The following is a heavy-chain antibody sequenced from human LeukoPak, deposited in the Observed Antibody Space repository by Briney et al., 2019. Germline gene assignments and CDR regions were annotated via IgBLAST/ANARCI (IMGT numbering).Heavy chain of an antibody. CDR1: GGSIRSGDYY. CDR2: IYYSGST. CDR3: ARRMTYYDILTGYPQPYYFDY. D-gene: IGHD3-9*01. J-gene: IGHJ4*02. Sequence: SETLSLTXTVSGGSIRSGDYYWSWIRQPPGKGLDWIGYIYYSGSTYYNPSLKSRVTISVDTSKNQFSLKLSSVTAADTAVYYCARRMTYYDILTGYPQPYYFDYWGQGTLVTVSS. V-gene: IGHV4-30-4*08.